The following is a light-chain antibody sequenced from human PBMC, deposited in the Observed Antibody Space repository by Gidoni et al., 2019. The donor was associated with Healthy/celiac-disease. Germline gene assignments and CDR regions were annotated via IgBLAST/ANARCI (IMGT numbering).Light chain of an antibody. Sequence: DIQMTQSPSSLSASVGDRVTITCQASQDISNYLNWYQQKPGKAPKLLIYDASNLETGVPSRFSGSGPGTDFTFTISSLQPEDIATYYCQQYDNLPITFGQXTRLEIK. CDR1: QDISNY. CDR2: DAS. V-gene: IGKV1-33*01. J-gene: IGKJ5*01. CDR3: QQYDNLPIT.